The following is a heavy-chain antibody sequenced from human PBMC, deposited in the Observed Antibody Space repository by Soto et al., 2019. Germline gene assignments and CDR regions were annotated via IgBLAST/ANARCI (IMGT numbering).Heavy chain of an antibody. CDR3: ARDRYSSGWYDLDY. D-gene: IGHD6-19*01. CDR2: IWYAGSSK. J-gene: IGHJ4*02. CDR1: GFTFSSYG. V-gene: IGHV3-33*01. Sequence: QVQLVESGGGVVQPGRSLRLSCAASGFTFSSYGMHWVRQAPGKGLEWVAVIWYAGSSKYYTDSVKGRFTISRDNSKNPLYLQMNSLRAEDTAVYYCARDRYSSGWYDLDYWGQGTLVTVSS.